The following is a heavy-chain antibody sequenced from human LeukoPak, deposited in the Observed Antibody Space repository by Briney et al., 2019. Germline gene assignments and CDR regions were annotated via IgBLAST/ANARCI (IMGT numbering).Heavy chain of an antibody. CDR1: GGTFSSYA. CDR3: ARESAVPAAIRFDKSYYFDY. Sequence: ASVKVSCKASGGTFSSYAISWVRQAPGQGLEWMGGVIPIFGTANYAQKFQGRVTITTDESTSTAYMELSSLRSEDTAVYYCARESAVPAAIRFDKSYYFDYWGQGTLVTVSS. D-gene: IGHD2-2*01. CDR2: VIPIFGTA. J-gene: IGHJ4*02. V-gene: IGHV1-69*05.